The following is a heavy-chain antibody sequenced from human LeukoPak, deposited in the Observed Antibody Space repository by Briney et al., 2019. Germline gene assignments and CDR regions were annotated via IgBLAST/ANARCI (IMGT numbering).Heavy chain of an antibody. Sequence: GGCLRLSCAASGFTFSSYAMSWVRQAPGKGLEWVLTISGGGVSTYYADSVKGRFTISRDNSKNTLYLQMNSLRADDTAVYYCAKDRGIAVAGYDYWGQGTLVTVSS. J-gene: IGHJ4*02. D-gene: IGHD6-19*01. CDR3: AKDRGIAVAGYDY. CDR2: ISGGGVST. CDR1: GFTFSSYA. V-gene: IGHV3-23*01.